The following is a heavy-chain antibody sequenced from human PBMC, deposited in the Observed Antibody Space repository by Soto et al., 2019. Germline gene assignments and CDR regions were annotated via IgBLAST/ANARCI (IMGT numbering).Heavy chain of an antibody. Sequence: QVQLVQSGAEVKNPGASVKVSCKASGYTFTRYGTGWARQAPGQGLEWMGWINTYNGNTNYAQNVQGRVTLTTDTXSSTAYMELRSLRSNDTAIYYCAMVDVYVTPSPQDVWGQGTTVIVSS. J-gene: IGHJ6*02. CDR2: INTYNGNT. CDR1: GYTFTRYG. V-gene: IGHV1-18*01. CDR3: AMVDVYVTPSPQDV. D-gene: IGHD2-8*01.